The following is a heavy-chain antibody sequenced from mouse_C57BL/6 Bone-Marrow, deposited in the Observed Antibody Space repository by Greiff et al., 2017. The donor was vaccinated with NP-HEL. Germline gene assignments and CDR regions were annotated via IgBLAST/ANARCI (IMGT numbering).Heavy chain of an antibody. CDR1: GYTFTSYW. Sequence: QVQLQQPGAELVKPGASVKLSCKASGYTFTSYWMHWVKQRPGQGLEWIGMIHPNSGSTNYNEKFKSKATLTVDKSSSTAYMQLSSLTSEDSAVYYCARNSFTTVVAVDYWGQGTTLTVSS. D-gene: IGHD1-1*01. CDR2: IHPNSGST. CDR3: ARNSFTTVVAVDY. J-gene: IGHJ2*01. V-gene: IGHV1-64*01.